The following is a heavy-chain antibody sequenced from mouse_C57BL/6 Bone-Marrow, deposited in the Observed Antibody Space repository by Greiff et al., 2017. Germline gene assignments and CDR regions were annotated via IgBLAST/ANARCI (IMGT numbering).Heavy chain of an antibody. V-gene: IGHV5-6*01. D-gene: IGHD2-4*01. CDR2: ISSGGGYT. J-gene: IGHJ1*03. Sequence: EVQGVESGGDLVKPGGSLKLSCAASGFTFSSYGMSWVRQTPDKRLEWVATISSGGGYTYYPDSVKGRFTISRDNAMNTLYLQMSSLKSEDTAMYYGASYDYDGVWWDFDVWGTGTTVTVSS. CDR3: ASYDYDGVWWDFDV. CDR1: GFTFSSYG.